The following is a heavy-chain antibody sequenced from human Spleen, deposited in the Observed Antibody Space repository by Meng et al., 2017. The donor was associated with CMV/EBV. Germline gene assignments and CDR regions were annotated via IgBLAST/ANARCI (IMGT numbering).Heavy chain of an antibody. D-gene: IGHD1-26*01. Sequence: VYGGSISSSPYYWAWIRQPPGKGLEWIGSIYYSGSTYYNAPLNSRVTMSVDTSKNHFSLKLTSVTAADTAVYYCARPGGTYYWYFDYWGQGTLVTVSS. CDR3: ARPGGTYYWYFDY. J-gene: IGHJ4*02. V-gene: IGHV4-39*02. CDR2: IYYSGST. CDR1: GGSISSSPYY.